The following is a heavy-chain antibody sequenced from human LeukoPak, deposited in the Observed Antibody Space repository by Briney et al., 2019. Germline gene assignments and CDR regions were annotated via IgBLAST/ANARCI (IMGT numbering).Heavy chain of an antibody. Sequence: RPGGSLRLSCAASGFTFSSYWMSWVRQAPGKGLEWVANIKQDGSEKYYVDSVKGRFTISRDNAKNSLYLQMNSLRAEDTAVYYCARDRVYSSSWGAAFDYWGQGTLVTVSS. CDR3: ARDRVYSSSWGAAFDY. V-gene: IGHV3-7*01. J-gene: IGHJ4*02. D-gene: IGHD6-13*01. CDR2: IKQDGSEK. CDR1: GFTFSSYW.